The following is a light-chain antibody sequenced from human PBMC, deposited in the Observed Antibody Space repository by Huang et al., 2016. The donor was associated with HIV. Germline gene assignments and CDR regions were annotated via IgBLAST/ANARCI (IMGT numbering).Light chain of an antibody. CDR1: QDIGNY. V-gene: IGKV1-33*01. Sequence: DIQMTQSPSSVSASVGDRVTIPCQASQDIGNYLNWYQQNQGKAPKRLIYDVSNLEAGVPSRFSGSGSGTDFTLTISSVQSEDFATYYCQQNDNAPFTFGPGTTVDIK. CDR3: QQNDNAPFT. J-gene: IGKJ3*01. CDR2: DVS.